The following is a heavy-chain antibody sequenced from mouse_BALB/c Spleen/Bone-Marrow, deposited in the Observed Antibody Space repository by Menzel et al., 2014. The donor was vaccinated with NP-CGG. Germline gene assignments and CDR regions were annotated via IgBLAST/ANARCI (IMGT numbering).Heavy chain of an antibody. CDR3: ARCPPIYGSRYPAWFAY. J-gene: IGHJ3*01. V-gene: IGHV1S135*01. CDR2: IDPYNGGT. D-gene: IGHD1-1*01. CDR1: GYSFTDYN. Sequence: VQLKESGPELVKPGASVRVSCKASGYSFTDYNMYWVKQSHGKSLEWIGYIDPYNGGTSYNQKFKGKATLTVDKSSSTAFMHLNSLTSEDSAVYYCARCPPIYGSRYPAWFAYWGQGTLVTGSA.